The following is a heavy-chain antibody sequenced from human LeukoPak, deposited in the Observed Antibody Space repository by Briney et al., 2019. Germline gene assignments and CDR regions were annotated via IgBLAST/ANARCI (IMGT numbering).Heavy chain of an antibody. J-gene: IGHJ1*01. Sequence: GGSLTLSCAVSGFTFSSYAMTWVRQAPGRGLEWVSSIRGSGGGTDYADSVRGRFTIFRDNSKNTLYLQMNSLRAEDTAIYYCSRDPNGDYVGAFDFQRWGQGTLVTVSS. V-gene: IGHV3-23*01. D-gene: IGHD4-17*01. CDR1: GFTFSSYA. CDR3: SRDPNGDYVGAFDFQR. CDR2: IRGSGGGT.